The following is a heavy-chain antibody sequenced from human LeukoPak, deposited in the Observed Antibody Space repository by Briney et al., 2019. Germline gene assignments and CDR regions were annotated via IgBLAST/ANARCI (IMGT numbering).Heavy chain of an antibody. V-gene: IGHV3-48*02. D-gene: IGHD3-10*01. CDR3: ARVGPLWFGELFTPLPYYYYYGMDV. CDR2: ISSSSSTL. J-gene: IGHJ6*02. Sequence: PGGSLRLSCAASGFTFSSYSMNWVRQAPGKGLEWVSYISSSSSTLYYADSVKGRFTSSRDNAKNSLYLQMNSLRDEDTAVYYCARVGPLWFGELFTPLPYYYYYGMDVWGQGTTVTVSS. CDR1: GFTFSSYS.